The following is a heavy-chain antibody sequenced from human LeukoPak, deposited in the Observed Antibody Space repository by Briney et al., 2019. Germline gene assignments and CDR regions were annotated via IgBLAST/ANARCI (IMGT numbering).Heavy chain of an antibody. CDR2: INHSGST. CDR3: ARGLGSNYRIGYYYYGMDV. J-gene: IGHJ6*02. D-gene: IGHD4-11*01. Sequence: PSETLSLTCAVYGGSFSGYYWSWIRRPPGKGLEWIGEINHSGSTNYNPSLKSRVTISVDTSKNQFSLKLSSVTAADTAVYYCARGLGSNYRIGYYYYGMDVWGQGTTVTVSS. CDR1: GGSFSGYY. V-gene: IGHV4-34*01.